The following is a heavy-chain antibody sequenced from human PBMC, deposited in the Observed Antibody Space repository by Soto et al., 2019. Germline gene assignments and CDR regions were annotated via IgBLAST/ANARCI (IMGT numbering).Heavy chain of an antibody. Sequence: PGGSLRLSCAASGFTFSSYGMHWVRQAPGKGLEWVALVWYDGGNKYYADSVKGRFTISRDNAENSLYLQMNSLGAEDTALYYCVRDQLYYYDIFGRPLNGFDIWGQGTMVTVSS. CDR2: VWYDGGNK. CDR1: GFTFSSYG. D-gene: IGHD3-22*01. CDR3: VRDQLYYYDIFGRPLNGFDI. J-gene: IGHJ3*02. V-gene: IGHV3-33*01.